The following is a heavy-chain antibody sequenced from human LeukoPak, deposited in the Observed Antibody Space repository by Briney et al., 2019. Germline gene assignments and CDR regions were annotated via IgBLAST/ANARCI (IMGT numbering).Heavy chain of an antibody. D-gene: IGHD3-22*01. V-gene: IGHV3-21*01. CDR1: GFNFNNYG. J-gene: IGHJ4*02. CDR2: ISSTSNYI. CDR3: ASSSGYYPGY. Sequence: GGSLRLSCAASGFNFNNYGMSWVRQAPGKGLEWVSSISSTSNYIYYADSVKGRFTISRDNAKNSLYLQMNSLRAEDTAVYYCASSSGYYPGYWGQGTLLTVSS.